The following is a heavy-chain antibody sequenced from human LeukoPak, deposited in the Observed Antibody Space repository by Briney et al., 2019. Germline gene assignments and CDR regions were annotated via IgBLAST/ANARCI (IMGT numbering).Heavy chain of an antibody. CDR3: AMLLVSAFDI. CDR2: INHSGST. Sequence: SETLSLTRAVYGGSFSGYYWSWIRQPPGKGLEWIGEINHSGSTNYNPSLKSRVTISVDTSKNQFSLKLSSVTAADTAVYYCAMLLVSAFDIWGQGTMVTVSS. J-gene: IGHJ3*02. D-gene: IGHD2-8*02. V-gene: IGHV4-34*09. CDR1: GGSFSGYY.